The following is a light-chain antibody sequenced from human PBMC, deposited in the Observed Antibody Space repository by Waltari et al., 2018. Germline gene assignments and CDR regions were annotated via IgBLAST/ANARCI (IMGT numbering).Light chain of an antibody. Sequence: EIVMTQSSANLSVSPGERATLTCRASQSSSRNLAWYQQKPAQAPRLLIYGASTRATGIPARFSGSGSGTEFTLTISSLQSEDFAVYYCQQYNNWPRTFGQGTKVEIK. V-gene: IGKV3-15*01. J-gene: IGKJ1*01. CDR3: QQYNNWPRT. CDR1: QSSSRN. CDR2: GAS.